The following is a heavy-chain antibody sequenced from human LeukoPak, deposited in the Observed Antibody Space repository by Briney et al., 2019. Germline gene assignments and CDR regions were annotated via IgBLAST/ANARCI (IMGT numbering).Heavy chain of an antibody. D-gene: IGHD6-13*01. CDR2: ISYDGSNK. CDR1: GFTFSSYA. CDR3: ARDLSSSPYYYYGMDV. J-gene: IGHJ6*02. V-gene: IGHV3-30*04. Sequence: GGSLRLSCAASGFTFSSYAMHWVRQAPGKGLEWVAVISYDGSNKYYADSVKGRFTISRDNSKNTLYLQMNSLRAEDTAVYYCARDLSSSPYYYYGMDVWGQGTTVTVSS.